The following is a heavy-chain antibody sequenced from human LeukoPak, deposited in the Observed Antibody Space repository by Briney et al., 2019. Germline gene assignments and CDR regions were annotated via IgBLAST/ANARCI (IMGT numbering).Heavy chain of an antibody. D-gene: IGHD5-18*01. CDR3: AKGAGGFSYYNWFDP. Sequence: PSDTLSLTYTLSGGYIRNSIYYWLWLRPPPGKALKWIGSIYYSGTTHYNPSLESRVTISVDKSKNQFSLKLASVTAADTAIYYCAKGAGGFSYYNWFDPWGQGTVVTVSS. CDR2: IYYSGTT. J-gene: IGHJ5*02. CDR1: GGYIRNSIYY. V-gene: IGHV4-39*07.